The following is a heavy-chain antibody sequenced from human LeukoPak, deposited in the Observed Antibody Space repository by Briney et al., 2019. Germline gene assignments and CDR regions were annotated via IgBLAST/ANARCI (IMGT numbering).Heavy chain of an antibody. CDR1: GYTFTNYY. CDR2: INPNGGST. Sequence: GASVKVSCKASGYTFTNYYMHWVRQAPGQGLEWMGMINPNGGSTSYAQKFQGRVTMTRDTSTSTVYMELSSLRSDDTAVYYCARVEMATMRPKHGYYFDYWGQGTLVTVSS. D-gene: IGHD5-24*01. J-gene: IGHJ4*02. V-gene: IGHV1-46*01. CDR3: ARVEMATMRPKHGYYFDY.